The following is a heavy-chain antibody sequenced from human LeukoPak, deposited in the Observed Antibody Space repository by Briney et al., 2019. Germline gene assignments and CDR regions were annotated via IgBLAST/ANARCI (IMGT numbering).Heavy chain of an antibody. J-gene: IGHJ4*02. Sequence: GGSLRPSCAASGFTFSSYAMSWVRQAPGKGLEWVSAISGSGGSTYYADSVKGRFTISRDNSKNTLYLQMNSLRAEDTAVYYCAKGIDFGVAPFDYWGQGTLVTVSS. V-gene: IGHV3-23*01. CDR2: ISGSGGST. CDR1: GFTFSSYA. D-gene: IGHD3-3*01. CDR3: AKGIDFGVAPFDY.